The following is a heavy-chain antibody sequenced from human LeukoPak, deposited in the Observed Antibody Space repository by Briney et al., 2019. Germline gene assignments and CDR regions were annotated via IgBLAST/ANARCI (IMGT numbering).Heavy chain of an antibody. CDR1: GYTFTGYY. Sequence: GASVKVSCKASGYTFTGYYMHWVRQAPGQGLEWMGWISAYNGNTNYAQKLQGRVTMTTDTSTSTAYMELRSLRSDDTAVYYCARDGQSIAVAGSEGYYYGMDVWGQGTTVTVSS. D-gene: IGHD6-19*01. CDR3: ARDGQSIAVAGSEGYYYGMDV. V-gene: IGHV1-18*04. J-gene: IGHJ6*02. CDR2: ISAYNGNT.